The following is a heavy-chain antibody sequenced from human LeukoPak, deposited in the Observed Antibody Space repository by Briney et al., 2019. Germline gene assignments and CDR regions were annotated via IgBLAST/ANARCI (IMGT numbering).Heavy chain of an antibody. CDR3: ARVADCSSTSCYYHWFDP. Sequence: ASVKVSFKASGYTFTIYAMHWVRQAPGQRLEWMGWINAGNGNTKYSQKFQGRVTITRDTSASTAYMELSSLRSEDTAVYYCARVADCSSTSCYYHWFDPWGQGTLVTVSS. CDR1: GYTFTIYA. D-gene: IGHD2-2*01. J-gene: IGHJ5*02. CDR2: INAGNGNT. V-gene: IGHV1-3*01.